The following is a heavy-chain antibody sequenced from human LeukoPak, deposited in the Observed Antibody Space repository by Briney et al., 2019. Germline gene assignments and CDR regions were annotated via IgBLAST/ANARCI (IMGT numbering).Heavy chain of an antibody. CDR3: ARENGDNAGYYFDY. V-gene: IGHV3-74*01. J-gene: IGHJ4*02. CDR1: GFTFSNYW. Sequence: GGSLRLSCAVSGFTFSNYWMHWVRQAPGRGLVWVSRIIGDGSRTTYADSVKGRFTISRDNAKNTLCPQMNSLRAEDTAVYYCARENGDNAGYYFDYWGQGTLVTVSS. D-gene: IGHD4-17*01. CDR2: IIGDGSRT.